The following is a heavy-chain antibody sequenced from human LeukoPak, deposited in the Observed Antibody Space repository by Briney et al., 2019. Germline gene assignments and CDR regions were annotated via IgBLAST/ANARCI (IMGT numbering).Heavy chain of an antibody. Sequence: ASVKVSCKASGYTFTGYYMHWVRQAPGQGLEWMGRINPNSGGTNYAQKFQGRVTMTRDTSISTAYMELSRLRSDDTAVYYCAREESTDIVVVVAATHYYYGMDVWGQGTTVTVSS. CDR2: INPNSGGT. CDR3: AREESTDIVVVVAATHYYYGMDV. D-gene: IGHD2-15*01. CDR1: GYTFTGYY. V-gene: IGHV1-2*06. J-gene: IGHJ6*02.